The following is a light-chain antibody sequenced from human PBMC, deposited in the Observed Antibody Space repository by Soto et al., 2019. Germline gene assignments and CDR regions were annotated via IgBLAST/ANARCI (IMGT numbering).Light chain of an antibody. CDR1: QSVRSSY. V-gene: IGKV3-20*01. Sequence: EIVLTQSPGTLSLSPGERVALSCRASQSVRSSYLAWYQQKPGQAPRLLIYGASSRAPGFPARFSGSGSETDFTLDISRVDPEDFAIYYCCSSVTFGQGTRLRL. CDR2: GAS. J-gene: IGKJ5*01. CDR3: CSSVT.